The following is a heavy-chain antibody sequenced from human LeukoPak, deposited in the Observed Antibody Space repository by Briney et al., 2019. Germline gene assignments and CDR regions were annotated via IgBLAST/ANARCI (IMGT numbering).Heavy chain of an antibody. CDR2: IRSKANSYAT. J-gene: IGHJ4*02. Sequence: GGSLILSCAASGFSFSGSAMYWVRQASWKGLEWVGRIRSKANSYATAYAASVKGRFTISRDDSKNTAYLQMNSLKTEDTAVYYCTPFLVPVDYWGQGTLVTVSS. V-gene: IGHV3-73*01. CDR1: GFSFSGSA. CDR3: TPFLVPVDY. D-gene: IGHD2-2*01.